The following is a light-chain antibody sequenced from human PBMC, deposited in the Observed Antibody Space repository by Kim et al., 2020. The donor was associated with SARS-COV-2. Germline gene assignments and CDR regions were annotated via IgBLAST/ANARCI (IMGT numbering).Light chain of an antibody. Sequence: GQSITITCTGTSSDVGSSQYVSWYQQHPGKAPKLIIYGVSKRPSGVSNRFSGSKSANTASLTISGLQAEDEADYYCSAYTTSATYVLGTGTKVTVL. CDR1: SSDVGSSQY. J-gene: IGLJ1*01. CDR3: SAYTTSATYV. CDR2: GVS. V-gene: IGLV2-14*04.